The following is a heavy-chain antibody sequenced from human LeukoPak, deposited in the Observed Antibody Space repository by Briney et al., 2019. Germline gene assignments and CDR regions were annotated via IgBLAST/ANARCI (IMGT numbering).Heavy chain of an antibody. J-gene: IGHJ6*02. V-gene: IGHV1-18*01. D-gene: IGHD2-2*01. CDR2: ISPYNGNT. CDR1: GYTFPSYG. CDR3: ARVGPCSTSCYVGYGMDV. Sequence: GASVKVSCKASGYTFPSYGISWVRQAPGQGLEGMGWISPYNGNTNYAQKLQGRVTMTTDTSTSTAYMELRSLRSDDTAVYYCARVGPCSTSCYVGYGMDVWGQGTTVTVSS.